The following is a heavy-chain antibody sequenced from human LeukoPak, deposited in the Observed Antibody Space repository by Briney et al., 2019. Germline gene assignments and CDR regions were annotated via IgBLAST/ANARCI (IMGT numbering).Heavy chain of an antibody. CDR3: AKDISVGIVAEPVAMVSPLDV. CDR2: ITWNSHSI. Sequence: GGSLRLSCAASGFTFDDYDMHWVRQAPGKGLEWVSGITWNSHSIAYADSVKGRFTTSRDNAKNPLYLHMNSLRAEDTALYYCAKDISVGIVAEPVAMVSPLDVWGQGTMVTVSS. J-gene: IGHJ3*01. CDR1: GFTFDDYD. D-gene: IGHD2-2*01. V-gene: IGHV3-9*01.